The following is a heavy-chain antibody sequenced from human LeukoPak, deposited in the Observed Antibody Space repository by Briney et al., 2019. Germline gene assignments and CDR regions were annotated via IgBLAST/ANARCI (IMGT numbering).Heavy chain of an antibody. D-gene: IGHD5-24*01. CDR1: GGSFSGYY. CDR3: ARAPGRWLQSSPFDY. V-gene: IGHV4-34*01. CDR2: INHSGST. Sequence: PSETLSLTCAVYGGSFSGYYWSWIRQPPGKGLDWIGEINHSGSTNYNPSLKSRVTISVDTSKNQFSLKLSSVTAADTAVYYCARAPGRWLQSSPFDYWGQGTLVTVSS. J-gene: IGHJ4*02.